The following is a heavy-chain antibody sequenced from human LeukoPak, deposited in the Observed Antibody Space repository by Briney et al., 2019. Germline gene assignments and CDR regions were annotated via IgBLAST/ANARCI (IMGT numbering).Heavy chain of an antibody. CDR1: GFTFSSYA. CDR3: AKDREGQEYYFDY. J-gene: IGHJ4*02. V-gene: IGHV3-23*01. Sequence: GGSLRLSCAASGFTFSSYAMSWVRQAPGRGLEWVSAISGSGGSTYYADSVKGRFTISRDNSKNTLYLQMNSLRAEDTAVYYCAKDREGQEYYFDYWGQGTLVTVSS. D-gene: IGHD3-10*01. CDR2: ISGSGGST.